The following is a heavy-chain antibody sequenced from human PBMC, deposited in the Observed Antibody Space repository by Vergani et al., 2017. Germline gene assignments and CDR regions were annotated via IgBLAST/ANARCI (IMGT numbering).Heavy chain of an antibody. V-gene: IGHV1-69*02. CDR3: ARVGSIAAAGTETDAFDI. CDR1: GGTFSSYT. D-gene: IGHD6-13*01. J-gene: IGHJ3*02. Sequence: QVQLVQSGAEVKKPGSSVKVSCKASGGTFSSYTISWVRQAPGQGLEWMGRIIPILGIANYAQKFQGRVTITADKSTSTAYMELSSLRSEDTAVYYCARVGSIAAAGTETDAFDIWGQGTMVTVSS. CDR2: IIPILGIA.